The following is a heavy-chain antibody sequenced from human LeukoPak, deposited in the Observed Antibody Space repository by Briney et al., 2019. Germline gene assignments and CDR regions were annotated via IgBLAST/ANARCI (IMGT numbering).Heavy chain of an antibody. Sequence: ASVKASCKASGYTFTSYAIHWVRQAPGQRLEWMGWINAGNGNTKYSQKFQGRVTITRDTSASTAYMELSSLRSEDTAVYYCARDPGLYQLLLWFDPWGQGTLVTVSS. CDR2: INAGNGNT. D-gene: IGHD2-2*01. J-gene: IGHJ5*02. CDR3: ARDPGLYQLLLWFDP. CDR1: GYTFTSYA. V-gene: IGHV1-3*01.